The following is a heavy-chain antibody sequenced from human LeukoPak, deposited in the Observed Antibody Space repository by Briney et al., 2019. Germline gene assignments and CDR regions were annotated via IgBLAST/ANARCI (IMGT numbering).Heavy chain of an antibody. D-gene: IGHD3-22*01. J-gene: IGHJ4*02. CDR1: GFTFHSHA. V-gene: IGHV3-30-3*01. CDR3: ARDRPTDYYDSSGYYGFDY. CDR2: ISYDGSIK. Sequence: GGSLRLSCAASGFTFHSHAMHWVRQTPGKGLEWVTFISYDGSIKYYADSVKGRFTISRDNAKNSLYLQMNSLRAEDTAVYYCARDRPTDYYDSSGYYGFDYWGQGTLVTVSS.